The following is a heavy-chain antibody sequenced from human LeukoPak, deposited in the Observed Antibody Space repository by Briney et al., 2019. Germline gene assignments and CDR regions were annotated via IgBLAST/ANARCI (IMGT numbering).Heavy chain of an antibody. CDR2: ISYDGSNK. D-gene: IGHD5-18*01. CDR3: ARDPGNSYGLGYFDY. Sequence: GQTLRLTCAASGFTFSSYAMRRVRQAPGKGLERAAVISYDGSNKYYADSVKGRFTISRDNSKNTLYLQMNSLRAEDTAVYYCARDPGNSYGLGYFDYWGQGTLVTVSS. V-gene: IGHV3-30*01. J-gene: IGHJ4*02. CDR1: GFTFSSYA.